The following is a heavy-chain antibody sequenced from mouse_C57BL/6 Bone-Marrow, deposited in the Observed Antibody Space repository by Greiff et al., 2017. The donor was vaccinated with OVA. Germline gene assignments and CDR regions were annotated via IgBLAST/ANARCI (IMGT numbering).Heavy chain of an antibody. V-gene: IGHV5-2*01. CDR2: INSDGGST. D-gene: IGHD2-1*01. CDR3: ARRVYYGNLYYAMDY. Sequence: EVQRVESGGGLVQPGESLKLSCESNEYEFPSHDMSWVRKTPEKRLELVAAINSDGGSTYYPDTMERRFIISRDNTKKTLYLQMSSLRSEDTALYYCARRVYYGNLYYAMDYWGQGTSVTVSS. CDR1: EYEFPSHD. J-gene: IGHJ4*01.